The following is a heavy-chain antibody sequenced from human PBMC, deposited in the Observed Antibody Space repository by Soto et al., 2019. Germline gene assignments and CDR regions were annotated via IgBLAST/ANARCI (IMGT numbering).Heavy chain of an antibody. J-gene: IGHJ4*02. CDR1: GFNFEEYG. V-gene: IGHV3-20*04. CDR2: SNWDGDDT. D-gene: IGHD6-19*01. CDR3: ARGDIAVAVSSDY. Sequence: EVHLVESGGRMVRPGESLRLSCAASGFNFEEYGMTWVRQAPGKGLEWVAGSNWDGDDTGYADSVQGRFTISRDNAKKFLYLQMTSLRVEDTALYSCARGDIAVAVSSDYWGQGTLVTVSS.